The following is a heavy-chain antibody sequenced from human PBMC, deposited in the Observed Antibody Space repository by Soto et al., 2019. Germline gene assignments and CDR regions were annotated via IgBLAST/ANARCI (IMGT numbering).Heavy chain of an antibody. J-gene: IGHJ5*02. CDR2: IYYSGST. Sequence: QVQMQESGPGLVKPSQTLYLTCSVSGGSIIDSGSFYWNWIRQHPGKGLEWIGYIYYSGSTYYNPSLTSRATISLDTSKNQFSLKLTSVTAADTAIYYCARGEVVASNWFDPWGQGTLVTVSS. CDR3: ARGEVVASNWFDP. V-gene: IGHV4-31*03. D-gene: IGHD2-15*01. CDR1: GGSIIDSGSFY.